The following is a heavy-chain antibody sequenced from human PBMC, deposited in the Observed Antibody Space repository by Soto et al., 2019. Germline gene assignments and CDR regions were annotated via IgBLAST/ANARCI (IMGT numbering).Heavy chain of an antibody. D-gene: IGHD3-22*01. CDR3: ARDPYYYDSSGYYSY. CDR2: IIPILGIA. Sequence: GASVKVSCKASGGTFSSYTISWVRQAPGQGLEWMGRIIPILGIANYAQKFQGRVTITADKSTSTAYMELSSLRSEDTAVYYCARDPYYYDSSGYYSYWGQGTLVTVSS. CDR1: GGTFSSYT. J-gene: IGHJ4*02. V-gene: IGHV1-69*04.